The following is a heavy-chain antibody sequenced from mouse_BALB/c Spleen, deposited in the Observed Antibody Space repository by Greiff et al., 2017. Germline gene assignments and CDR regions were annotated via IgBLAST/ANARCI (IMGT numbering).Heavy chain of an antibody. CDR2: IWWNDDK. CDR1: GFSLSTSGMS. J-gene: IGHJ1*01. V-gene: IGHV8-8*01. Sequence: QVTLKVSGPGILQPSQTLSLTCSFSGFSLSTSGMSVGWIRQPSGKGLEWLAHIWWNDDKYYNPALKSRLTISKDTSNNQVFLKIASVVTADTATYYCARMDYGYGYFDVWGAGTTVTVSS. CDR3: ARMDYGYGYFDV. D-gene: IGHD1-1*01.